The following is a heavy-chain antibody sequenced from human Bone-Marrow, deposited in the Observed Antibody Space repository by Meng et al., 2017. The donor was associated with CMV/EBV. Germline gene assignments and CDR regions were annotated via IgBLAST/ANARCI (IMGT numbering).Heavy chain of an antibody. CDR2: TYYRSKWFN. Sequence: SQTLSLTCAISGDSVSSNSAAWNWIRQSPSRGLEWLGRTYYRSKWFNDYAVSVKSRITITPDTAKNQFSLQLNSVTPEDTAVYHCAREYCRNSACDTSMDVWGQGTTVTVSS. CDR3: AREYCRNSACDTSMDV. CDR1: GDSVSSNSAA. D-gene: IGHD2-15*01. J-gene: IGHJ6*02. V-gene: IGHV6-1*01.